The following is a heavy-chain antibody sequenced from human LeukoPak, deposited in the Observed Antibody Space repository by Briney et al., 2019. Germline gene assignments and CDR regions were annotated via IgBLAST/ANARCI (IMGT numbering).Heavy chain of an antibody. J-gene: IGHJ4*02. Sequence: SETLSLTCTVSGVSISSYYWSWIRQPPGTGLEWIGYMYYSGSTNYNPSLKSRVTISVDTSKNQFSLKLSSVTAADTAVYYCARRDGPFDYWGQGTLVTVSA. D-gene: IGHD5-24*01. CDR3: ARRDGPFDY. CDR2: MYYSGST. V-gene: IGHV4-59*01. CDR1: GVSISSYY.